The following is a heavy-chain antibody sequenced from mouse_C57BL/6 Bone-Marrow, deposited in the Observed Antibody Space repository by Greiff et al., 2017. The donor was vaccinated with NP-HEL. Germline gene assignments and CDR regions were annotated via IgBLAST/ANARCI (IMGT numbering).Heavy chain of an antibody. V-gene: IGHV3-1*01. CDR1: GYSITSGYD. D-gene: IGHD1-1*01. CDR3: ASGGYYGSDWYFDV. J-gene: IGHJ1*03. Sequence: EVQLQQSGPGMVKPSQSLSLTCTVTGYSITSGYDWHWIRPFPGNKLEWMGYISYSGSTNYNPSLKSRISITHDTSKNHFFLKLNSVTTEDTATYYCASGGYYGSDWYFDVWGTGTTVTVSS. CDR2: ISYSGST.